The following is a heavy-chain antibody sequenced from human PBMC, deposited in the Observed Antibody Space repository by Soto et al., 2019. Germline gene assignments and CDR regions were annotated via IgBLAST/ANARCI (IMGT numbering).Heavy chain of an antibody. CDR3: AKDGLRTGTLDYFDY. Sequence: GGSLRLSCAASGFPFGDFGMHWLRQAPGKGLEWVAVISHDGSDKFYADSVKARFTISRDNSKNTLYLQMNSLRAEDTAVYYCAKDGLRTGTLDYFDYWGQGTLVTVSS. CDR1: GFPFGDFG. J-gene: IGHJ4*02. CDR2: ISHDGSDK. D-gene: IGHD1-1*01. V-gene: IGHV3-30*18.